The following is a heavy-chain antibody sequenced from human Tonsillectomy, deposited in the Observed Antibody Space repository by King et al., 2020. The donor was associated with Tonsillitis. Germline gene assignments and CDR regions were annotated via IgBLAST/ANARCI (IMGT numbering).Heavy chain of an antibody. J-gene: IGHJ4*02. D-gene: IGHD3-22*01. V-gene: IGHV1-18*01. CDR3: ARDPLGYYDSSGYIDY. Sequence: VQLVQSGAEVKKPGASVKVSCKASGYTFTSYGISWVRQAPGQGLEWMGWISAYNGNTNYAQKFQGRVTMTTDTSTSKAYMDLRSLRSDDTAVYYCARDPLGYYDSSGYIDYWGQGTLVTVSS. CDR2: ISAYNGNT. CDR1: GYTFTSYG.